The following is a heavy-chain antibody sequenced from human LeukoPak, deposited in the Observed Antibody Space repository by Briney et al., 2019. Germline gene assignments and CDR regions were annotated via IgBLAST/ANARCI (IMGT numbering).Heavy chain of an antibody. V-gene: IGHV3-21*01. CDR1: GFTCSSYS. CDR3: ARGRAVTTAFDI. Sequence: GGSLRLSCAASGFTCSSYSMNWVRQAPGKGLEWVSSISSSSYIYYADSVKGRFTISRDNAKNSLYLQMNSLRAEDTAVYYCARGRAVTTAFDIWGQGTMVTVSS. CDR2: ISSSSYI. D-gene: IGHD4-17*01. J-gene: IGHJ3*02.